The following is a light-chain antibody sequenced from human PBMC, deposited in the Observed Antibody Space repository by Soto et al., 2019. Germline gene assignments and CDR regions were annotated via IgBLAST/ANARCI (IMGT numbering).Light chain of an antibody. J-gene: IGKJ5*01. Sequence: EYMLTLSPAPLSLSPGARVTLSCRASQSVSNSLAWYQQKPGQPPRLLIYDVSNRATGIPARCSGSGSGTDFTLTIASLEPEDFAVYFCHQLYNWPRVTFGQGTRLEIK. V-gene: IGKV3-11*01. CDR3: HQLYNWPRVT. CDR1: QSVSNS. CDR2: DVS.